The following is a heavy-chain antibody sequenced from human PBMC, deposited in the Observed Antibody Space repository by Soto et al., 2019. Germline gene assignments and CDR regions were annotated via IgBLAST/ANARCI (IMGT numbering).Heavy chain of an antibody. CDR1: GVTGSGNY. V-gene: IGHV3-53*01. CDR2: IYSGGST. D-gene: IGHD6-13*01. CDR3: ARGHVGDGIAAAHDYFDY. J-gene: IGHJ4*02. Sequence: WVLLRLSCAAAGVTGSGNYVSWVRQAPGKGLEWVSVIYSGGSTYYADSVKGRFTISRDNSKNTLYLQMNSLRAEDTAVYYCARGHVGDGIAAAHDYFDYWGQGTLVTVSS.